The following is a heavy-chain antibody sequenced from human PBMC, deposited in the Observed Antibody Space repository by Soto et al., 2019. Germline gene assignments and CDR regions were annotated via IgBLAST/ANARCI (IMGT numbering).Heavy chain of an antibody. J-gene: IGHJ4*02. CDR3: AKSAPMDAGDKYYYDF. V-gene: IGHV1-69*13. D-gene: IGHD4-17*01. Sequence: SVKVSFKSSGGTFSTFCISWVRQAPGQGLEWMGGIIPFFGTARYSQKFEDRITITADESTNTVYMDLRSLTSEDTAIYYCAKSAPMDAGDKYYYDFWGQGALVTVS. CDR2: IIPFFGTA. CDR1: GGTFSTFC.